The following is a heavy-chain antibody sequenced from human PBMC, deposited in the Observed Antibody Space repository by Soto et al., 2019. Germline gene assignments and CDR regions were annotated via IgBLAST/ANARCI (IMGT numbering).Heavy chain of an antibody. J-gene: IGHJ5*02. Sequence: SETLSLTCAVYGGSFSGYYWSWIRQPPGKGLEWIGEINHSGSTNYNPSLKSRVTISVDTSKNQFSLKLSSVTAADTAVYYCARGGPGVLLWFGELPPTRQFDPWGQGTLVTVSS. CDR3: ARGGPGVLLWFGELPPTRQFDP. D-gene: IGHD3-10*01. CDR2: INHSGST. CDR1: GGSFSGYY. V-gene: IGHV4-34*01.